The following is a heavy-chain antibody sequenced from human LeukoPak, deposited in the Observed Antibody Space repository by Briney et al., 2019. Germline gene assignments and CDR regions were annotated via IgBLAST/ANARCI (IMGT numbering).Heavy chain of an antibody. J-gene: IGHJ5*02. CDR3: AWRKYFSTWLEP. D-gene: IGHD2/OR15-2a*01. V-gene: IGHV5-51*01. CDR1: GLDLNDYW. CDR2: ISPSRSET. Sequence: RGESLKISCKGSGLDLNDYWIGWVRQMPGKGLEWMGIISPSRSETQYTLPFQGQVTISVDKSTSTAYLQWSSLKASDTAIYYRAWRKYFSTWLEPCGQGTLVTVSS.